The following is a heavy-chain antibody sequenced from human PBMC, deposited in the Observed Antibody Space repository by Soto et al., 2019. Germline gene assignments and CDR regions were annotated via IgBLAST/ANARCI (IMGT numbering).Heavy chain of an antibody. Sequence: EVQLLESGGGLVQPGGSLRLSCAASGFTFSSYAMSWVRQAPGKGLEWVSVISGSGGSTYYADSVKGRFTISRDTSKNTLYLQMNSLRAEDTAVYYCAKPNWGGWYFDLWGRGTLVTVSS. CDR2: ISGSGGST. V-gene: IGHV3-23*01. CDR3: AKPNWGGWYFDL. D-gene: IGHD7-27*01. CDR1: GFTFSSYA. J-gene: IGHJ2*01.